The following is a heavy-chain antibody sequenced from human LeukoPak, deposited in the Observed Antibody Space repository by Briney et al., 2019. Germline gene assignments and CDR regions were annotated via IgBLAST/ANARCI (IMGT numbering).Heavy chain of an antibody. Sequence: GRSLRLSCAASGFTFSSYAMHWVRQAPGKGLEWVAVISYDGSNKYYADSVKGRFTVSRDNSKNTLYLQMNSLRAEDTAVYYCARVSVVPAAPIEYFDYWGQGTLVTVSS. CDR1: GFTFSSYA. V-gene: IGHV3-30-3*01. CDR2: ISYDGSNK. CDR3: ARVSVVPAAPIEYFDY. D-gene: IGHD2-2*01. J-gene: IGHJ4*02.